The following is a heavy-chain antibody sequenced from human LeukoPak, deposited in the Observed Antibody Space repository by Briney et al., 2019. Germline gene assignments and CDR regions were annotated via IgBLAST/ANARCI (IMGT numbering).Heavy chain of an antibody. CDR1: GGSINNYY. D-gene: IGHD4-17*01. V-gene: IGHV4-59*08. CDR3: ARGGTMTTVPL. J-gene: IGHJ4*02. CDR2: IYYSVSGGGT. Sequence: SETLSLTCTVSGGSINNYYWNWIRQPPGKGLELIGYIYYSVSGGGTNYNPSLKSRVTISADTSKNQFSLKPSSVTAADTAVYYCARGGTMTTVPLWGQGTLVTVSS.